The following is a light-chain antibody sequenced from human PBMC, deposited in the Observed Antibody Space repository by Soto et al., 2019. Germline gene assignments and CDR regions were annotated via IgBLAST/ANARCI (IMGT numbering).Light chain of an antibody. J-gene: IGKJ1*01. V-gene: IGKV3-20*01. CDR3: QPYDSSPRT. Sequence: EIVLTQSPGTLSLSPGERATLYCRASQNVSSSYLAWYQQKPGQATRLLIYVASSRDTGIPDRFSGSGSGHDFTLTIKRLEPEDFAVVYCQPYDSSPRTFGQGTKVESK. CDR1: QNVSSSY. CDR2: VAS.